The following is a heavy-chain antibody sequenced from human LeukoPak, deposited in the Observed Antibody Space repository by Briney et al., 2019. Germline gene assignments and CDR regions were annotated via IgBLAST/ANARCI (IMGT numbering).Heavy chain of an antibody. CDR2: SDGSST. D-gene: IGHD5-12*01. J-gene: IGHJ1*01. CDR3: ARASVATIYYFQH. V-gene: IGHV3-74*01. CDR1: GFTFSSYW. Sequence: GGSLRLSCAASGFTFSSYWMHWVRQAPGKGLVWVSRSDGSSTSYADSVKSRFTISRDNAKNTLYLQMNSLRAEDTAVYYCARASVATIYYFQHWGQGTLVTVSS.